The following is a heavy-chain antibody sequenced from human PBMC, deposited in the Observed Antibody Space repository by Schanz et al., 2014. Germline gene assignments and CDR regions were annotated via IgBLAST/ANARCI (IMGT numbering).Heavy chain of an antibody. CDR1: GYDFHIYA. D-gene: IGHD3-9*01. Sequence: QVQLVQPGPEVKKPGASVTVSCKASGYDFHIYAYSWVRQAPGQGPEWIGWISTSNGNTNYIQKLQGRVTMTTDTSTSTAYMELRSLRSDDTAVYYCARVQDDILTGSEYYYGMDVWGQGTTXTVSS. V-gene: IGHV1-18*01. CDR2: ISTSNGNT. J-gene: IGHJ6*02. CDR3: ARVQDDILTGSEYYYGMDV.